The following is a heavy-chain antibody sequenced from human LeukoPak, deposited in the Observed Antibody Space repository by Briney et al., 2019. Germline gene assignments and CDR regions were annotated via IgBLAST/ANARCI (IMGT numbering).Heavy chain of an antibody. Sequence: PSETLSLTCAVYGGSFSGYYWGWIRQPPGRGLEWIGEINHSGSTNYNPSLKSRVTISVDTSKNQFSLKLSSVTAADTAVYYCARRTTGTTKWFDPWGQGTLVTVSS. V-gene: IGHV4-34*01. CDR2: INHSGST. J-gene: IGHJ5*02. CDR3: ARRTTGTTKWFDP. D-gene: IGHD1-1*01. CDR1: GGSFSGYY.